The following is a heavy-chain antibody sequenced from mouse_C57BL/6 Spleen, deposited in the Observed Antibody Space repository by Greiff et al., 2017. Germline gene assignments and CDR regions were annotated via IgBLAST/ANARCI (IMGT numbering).Heavy chain of an antibody. CDR1: GYTFTGYW. V-gene: IGHV1-9*01. D-gene: IGHD1-1*01. CDR3: ARTSGSYGSSPFAY. CDR2: ILPGSGST. Sequence: QVQLQQSGAELMKPGASVKLSCKATGYTFTGYWIEWVKQRPGHGLEWIGEILPGSGSTNNNEKFKGKATFTADTSSNTAYMQLSSLTTEDSAIYYCARTSGSYGSSPFAYWGQGTLVTVSA. J-gene: IGHJ3*01.